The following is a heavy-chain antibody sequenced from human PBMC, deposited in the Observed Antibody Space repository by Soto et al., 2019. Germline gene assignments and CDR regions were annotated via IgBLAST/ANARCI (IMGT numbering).Heavy chain of an antibody. V-gene: IGHV1-69*01. D-gene: IGHD2-15*01. CDR2: IIPIFGTA. J-gene: IGHJ6*02. CDR1: GGTFSSYA. CDR3: ATCSGSCYSYYYYYGMDV. Sequence: QVQLVQSGAEVKKPGSLVKVSCKASGGTFSSYAISWVRQAPGQGLEWMGGIIPIFGTANYAQKFQGRVTITADESTSTAYMELSSLRSEDTAVYYCATCSGSCYSYYYYYGMDVWGQGTTVTVSS.